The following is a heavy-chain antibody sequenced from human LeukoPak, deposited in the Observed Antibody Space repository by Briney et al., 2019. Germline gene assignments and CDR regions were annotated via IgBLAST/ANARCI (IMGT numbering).Heavy chain of an antibody. J-gene: IGHJ4*02. CDR2: VYYSGST. CDR3: ARSLWFSLDY. CDR1: GGSISSGDYY. D-gene: IGHD3-10*01. Sequence: SETLSLTCTVSGGSISSGDYYWSWIRQPPGKGLEWIGYVYYSGSTCYNPSLKSRVTISVDTSKNQFSLKLSSVTAADTAVYYCARSLWFSLDYWGQGTLVTVSS. V-gene: IGHV4-30-4*08.